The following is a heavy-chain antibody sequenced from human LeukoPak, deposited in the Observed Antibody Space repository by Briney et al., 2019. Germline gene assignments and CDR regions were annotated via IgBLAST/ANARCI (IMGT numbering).Heavy chain of an antibody. V-gene: IGHV3-21*01. J-gene: IGHJ6*02. CDR1: GFTFSSYS. CDR3: ARDFGPRYCSGGSCYGMDV. D-gene: IGHD2-15*01. Sequence: GWALRLSCAASGFTFSSYSMNWLRQAPGKGLEWVSSISSSSYIYYADSVKGRFTISRDNAKNSLYLQMNSLRAEDTAVYYCARDFGPRYCSGGSCYGMDVWGQGTTVTVSS. CDR2: ISSSSYI.